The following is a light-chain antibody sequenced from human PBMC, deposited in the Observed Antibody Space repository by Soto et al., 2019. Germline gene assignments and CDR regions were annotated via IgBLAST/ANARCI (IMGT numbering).Light chain of an antibody. Sequence: DIQMTQSPSTLSACVGDRVTITCRASQSISIWLAWYQQKPGKAPKILIYKASSLESGVPSRFSGSGSGTEFTLTISSLQPEDFATYYCQQSYSTPPTFGQGTKVDIK. CDR3: QQSYSTPPT. CDR2: KAS. V-gene: IGKV1-5*03. J-gene: IGKJ1*01. CDR1: QSISIW.